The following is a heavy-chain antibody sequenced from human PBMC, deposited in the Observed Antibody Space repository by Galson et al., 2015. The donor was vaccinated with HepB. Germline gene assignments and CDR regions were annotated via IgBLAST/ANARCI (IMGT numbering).Heavy chain of an antibody. CDR1: GFTFSSYA. Sequence: SLRLSCAASGFTFSSYAMHWVRQAPGKGLEWVSAISGSGGSTYYADSVKGRFTISRDNSKNTLYLQMNSLRAEDTAVYYCASRGPDILTGYHDYWGQGTLVTVSS. D-gene: IGHD3-9*01. V-gene: IGHV3-23*01. CDR2: ISGSGGST. CDR3: ASRGPDILTGYHDY. J-gene: IGHJ4*02.